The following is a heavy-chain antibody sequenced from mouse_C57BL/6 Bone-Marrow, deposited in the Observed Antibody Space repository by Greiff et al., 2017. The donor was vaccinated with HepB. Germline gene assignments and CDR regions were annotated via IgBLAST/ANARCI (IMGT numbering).Heavy chain of an antibody. CDR2: INYDGSST. CDR3: ARDSGTGPYAMDY. J-gene: IGHJ4*01. D-gene: IGHD3-3*01. Sequence: EVKLVESEGGLVQPGSSMKLSCTASGFTFSDYYMAWVRQVPEKGLEWVANINYDGSSTYYLDSLKSRFIISRDNAKNILYLQMSSLKSEDTATYYCARDSGTGPYAMDYWGQGTSVTVSS. CDR1: GFTFSDYY. V-gene: IGHV5-16*01.